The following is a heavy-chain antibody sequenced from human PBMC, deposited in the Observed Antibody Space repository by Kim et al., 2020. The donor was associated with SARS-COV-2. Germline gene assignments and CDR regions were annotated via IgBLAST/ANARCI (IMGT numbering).Heavy chain of an antibody. D-gene: IGHD3-22*01. CDR2: IYYSGST. Sequence: SETLSLTCTVSGGSISSSSYYWGWIRQPPGKGLEWIGSIYYSGSTYYNPSLKSRVTISVDTSKNQFSLKLSSVTAADTAVDYCARDPFAIVVVTTGMDVWGQGATVTVSS. V-gene: IGHV4-39*07. J-gene: IGHJ6*02. CDR3: ARDPFAIVVVTTGMDV. CDR1: GGSISSSSYY.